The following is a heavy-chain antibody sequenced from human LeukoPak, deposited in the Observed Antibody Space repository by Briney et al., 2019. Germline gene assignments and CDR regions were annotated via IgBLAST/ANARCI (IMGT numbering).Heavy chain of an antibody. CDR2: IYYSGST. Sequence: SETLSLTCTVSGGSISSGGYYWSWIRQHPGKGLEWIGYIYYSGSTYYNPSLKSRVTISVDTSKNQFSLKLSSVTAADTAVYYCARGKEDRSGSPIDYWGQGTLVTVSS. CDR3: ARGKEDRSGSPIDY. V-gene: IGHV4-31*03. J-gene: IGHJ4*02. CDR1: GGSISSGGYY. D-gene: IGHD3-22*01.